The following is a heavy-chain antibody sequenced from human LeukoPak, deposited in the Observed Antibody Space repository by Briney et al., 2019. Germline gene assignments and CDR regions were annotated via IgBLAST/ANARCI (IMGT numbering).Heavy chain of an antibody. CDR3: ARDGPNLWFGELLSWFDP. D-gene: IGHD3-10*01. Sequence: SETLSLTCTVSGGSISSSSYYWSWIRQPAGKGLEWIGRIYTSGSTNYNPSLKSRVTMSVDTSKNQFSLKLSSVTAADTAVYYCARDGPNLWFGELLSWFDPWGQGTLVTVSS. V-gene: IGHV4-61*02. CDR1: GGSISSSSYY. CDR2: IYTSGST. J-gene: IGHJ5*02.